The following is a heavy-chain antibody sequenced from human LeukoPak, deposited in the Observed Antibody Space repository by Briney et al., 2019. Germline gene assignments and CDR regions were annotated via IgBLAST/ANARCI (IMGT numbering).Heavy chain of an antibody. D-gene: IGHD1-26*01. J-gene: IGHJ5*02. CDR2: AGWAGGTT. V-gene: IGHV3-43*01. Sequence: GGSLRLSCATSGFNFDRYTIHWVRQAPGKGLEWVSLAGWAGGTTFYSDSVRGRFTISRDNSKNTLYLQMNSLRAEDTAVYYCARDSEPFTEYTNSGSYSSWFDPWGQGTLVTVSS. CDR1: GFNFDRYT. CDR3: ARDSEPFTEYTNSGSYSSWFDP.